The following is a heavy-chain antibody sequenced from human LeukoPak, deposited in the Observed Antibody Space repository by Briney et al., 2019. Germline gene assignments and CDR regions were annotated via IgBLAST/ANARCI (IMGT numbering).Heavy chain of an antibody. CDR3: ARGSPPRVYYDRSGYYSYYFDY. CDR1: GFILSSNT. V-gene: IGHV3-21*04. CDR2: ISSSSSYI. J-gene: IGHJ4*02. D-gene: IGHD3-22*01. Sequence: GGSLRLSCAASGFILSSNTMNWVRQAPGKGLEWVSSISSSSSYIYYADSVKGRFTISRDNAKNSLFLQMNSLRAEDTAVYYCARGSPPRVYYDRSGYYSYYFDYWGQGTLVTVSS.